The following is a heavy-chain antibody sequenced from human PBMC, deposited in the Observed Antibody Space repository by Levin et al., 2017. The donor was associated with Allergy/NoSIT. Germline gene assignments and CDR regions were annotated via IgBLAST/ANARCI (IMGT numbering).Heavy chain of an antibody. CDR3: ARGHCLGGSRWWGGLIYGLDV. Sequence: SETLSLTCTVSGASLSSDGYYWSWIRQHPGKGLEWIGAIFYSGHTYHNPSLKSRVSMSVDTSKNQFALKLTSVTAADRAVYYWARGHCLGGSRWWGGLIYGLDVWGQGTTVTVSS. CDR2: IFYSGHT. J-gene: IGHJ6*02. CDR1: GASLSSDGYY. V-gene: IGHV4-31*03. D-gene: IGHD6-13*01.